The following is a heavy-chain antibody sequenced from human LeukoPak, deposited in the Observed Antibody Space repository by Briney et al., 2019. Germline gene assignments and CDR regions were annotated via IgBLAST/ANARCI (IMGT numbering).Heavy chain of an antibody. D-gene: IGHD3-16*01. V-gene: IGHV4-59*01. CDR2: IYYSGST. J-gene: IGHJ5*02. CDR1: GGSISSYY. Sequence: SETLSLTCTVSGGSISSYYWNWIRQPPGKGLEWVGYIYYSGSTNYNPSLKSRVTISVDTSKNQFSLNLTSVTAADTAVYYCARFTPQGYGWGGYNRFDPWGQGTLVTVSS. CDR3: ARFTPQGYGWGGYNRFDP.